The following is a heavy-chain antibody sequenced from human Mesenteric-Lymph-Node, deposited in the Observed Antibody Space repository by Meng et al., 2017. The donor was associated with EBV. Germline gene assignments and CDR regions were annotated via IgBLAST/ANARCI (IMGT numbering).Heavy chain of an antibody. V-gene: IGHV3-74*01. CDR2: INTDGTST. CDR1: GFTFSNYW. CDR3: ARERRVG. J-gene: IGHJ4*02. Sequence: EVQRLESGRQLVQPGGSLRLSCAASGFTFSNYWMHWVRQAPGKGLVWVSRINTDGTSTYYADSVKGRFTISRDNAKNTLYLQMNSLRAEDTAMYYCARERRVGWGQGTLVTVSS.